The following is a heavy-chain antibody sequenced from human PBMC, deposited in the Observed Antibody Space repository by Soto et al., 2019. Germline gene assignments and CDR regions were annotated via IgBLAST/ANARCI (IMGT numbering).Heavy chain of an antibody. J-gene: IGHJ3*02. V-gene: IGHV3-33*01. CDR3: ARDSQYYYDSSGYLEDAFDI. Sequence: GGSLRLSCAASGFTFSSYGMHWVRQAPGKGLEWVAVIWYDGSNKYYADSVKGRFTISRDNSKNTLYLQMNRLRAEDTAVYYCARDSQYYYDSSGYLEDAFDIWGQGTMVTVSS. CDR2: IWYDGSNK. D-gene: IGHD3-22*01. CDR1: GFTFSSYG.